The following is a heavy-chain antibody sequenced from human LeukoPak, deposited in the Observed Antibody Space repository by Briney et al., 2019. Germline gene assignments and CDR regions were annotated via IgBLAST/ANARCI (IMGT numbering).Heavy chain of an antibody. CDR3: ATSIAAAAPYYFDD. V-gene: IGHV3-11*03. CDR2: SSSSSSYT. Sequence: PGGSLRLSYAASGFTFCDYYMSWIRQAPGEGLEWVSYSSSSSSYTNYADSVKGRFTISRDNAKNSLYLQMNSLRAEDTAVYHCATSIAAAAPYYFDDGGQGTLVTVSS. D-gene: IGHD6-13*01. CDR1: GFTFCDYY. J-gene: IGHJ4*02.